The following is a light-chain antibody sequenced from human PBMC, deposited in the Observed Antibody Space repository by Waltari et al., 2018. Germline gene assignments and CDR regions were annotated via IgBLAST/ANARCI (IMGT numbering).Light chain of an antibody. CDR1: QDISHY. CDR3: QQYKSYPLT. CDR2: AAS. J-gene: IGKJ4*01. V-gene: IGKV1-16*02. Sequence: DIKMTQSPSALSASLGDTVNITCRASQDISHYLAWFQQKPGKAPKSLIYAASNLQSGVPSKFSGGGSGTDFTLTISSLQPEDFATYYCQQYKSYPLTFGGGTKVEIK.